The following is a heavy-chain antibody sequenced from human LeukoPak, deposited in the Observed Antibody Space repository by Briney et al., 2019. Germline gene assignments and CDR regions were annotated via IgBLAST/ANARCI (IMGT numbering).Heavy chain of an antibody. J-gene: IGHJ1*01. D-gene: IGHD2-21*02. V-gene: IGHV4-61*02. Sequence: PSETLSLTCTVTGGSISSGSYYWSWIRQPAGKGLEWIGRIYTSGSTNYNPSLKSRVTISVDTSKNQFSLKLSSVTAADTAVYYCARGIYCGRDCYDTEYFQHRGQGTLVTVSS. CDR2: IYTSGST. CDR3: ARGIYCGRDCYDTEYFQH. CDR1: GGSISSGSYY.